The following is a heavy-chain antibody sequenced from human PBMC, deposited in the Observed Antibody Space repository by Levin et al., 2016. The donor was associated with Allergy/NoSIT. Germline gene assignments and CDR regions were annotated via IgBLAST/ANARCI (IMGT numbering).Heavy chain of an antibody. J-gene: IGHJ6*02. D-gene: IGHD1-26*01. V-gene: IGHV3-53*04. CDR1: GFTVSSNY. Sequence: LSLTCAASGFTVSSNYMSWVRQAPGKGLEWVSVIYSGGSTYYADSVKGRFTISRHNSKNTPYLQMNSLRAEDTAVYYCAGKLGRYYYYYYGMDVWGQGTTVTVSS. CDR3: AGKLGRYYYYYYGMDV. CDR2: IYSGGST.